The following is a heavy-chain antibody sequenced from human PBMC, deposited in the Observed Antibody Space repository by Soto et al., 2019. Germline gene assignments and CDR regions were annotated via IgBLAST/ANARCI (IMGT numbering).Heavy chain of an antibody. Sequence: SETLSLTCAVSGGSISSGGYSWSWIRQPPGKGLEWIGYIYHSGSTYYNPSLKSRVTISVDRSKNQFSLKLSSVTAADTAVYYCARGHYVWGSYRLNWFDPWGQGTLVTVSS. CDR3: ARGHYVWGSYRLNWFDP. D-gene: IGHD3-16*02. J-gene: IGHJ5*02. CDR2: IYHSGST. V-gene: IGHV4-30-2*01. CDR1: GGSISSGGYS.